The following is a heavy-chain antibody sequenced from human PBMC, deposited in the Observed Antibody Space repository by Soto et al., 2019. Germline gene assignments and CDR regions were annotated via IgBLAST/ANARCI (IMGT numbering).Heavy chain of an antibody. V-gene: IGHV4-30-2*01. CDR3: ARVPDY. J-gene: IGHJ4*02. CDR1: GGSISSGGYS. CDR2: IYNSGST. Sequence: QLQLLESGSGLVKPSQTLSLTCAVSGGSISSGGYSWGWIRQPPGKGLEWIGYIYNSGSTYYNPSLKSRVTISVDRSKNQFSLRLSSVTAADTAVYYCARVPDYWGQGTLVTVSS.